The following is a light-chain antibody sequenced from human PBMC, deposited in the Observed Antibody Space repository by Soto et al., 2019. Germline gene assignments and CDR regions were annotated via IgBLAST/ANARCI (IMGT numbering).Light chain of an antibody. V-gene: IGKV3-20*01. J-gene: IGKJ5*01. CDR1: QSVGSLY. CDR2: STS. CDR3: QHYGDAART. Sequence: EIVLTQSPGTVSFFPGERATLSFRASQSVGSLYLAWYQQKPGRAPRLLIYSTSTRATGIPDRFSGSGSGRDFTLTISRLEPEDSAVYHCQHYGDAARTFGQGTRLEIK.